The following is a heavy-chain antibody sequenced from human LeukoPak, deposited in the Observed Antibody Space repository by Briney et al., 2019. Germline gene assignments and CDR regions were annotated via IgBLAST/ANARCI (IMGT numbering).Heavy chain of an antibody. V-gene: IGHV4-59*01. CDR2: IYYSGST. J-gene: IGHJ4*02. CDR1: XGSISSYY. D-gene: IGHD3-3*02. Sequence: ETLXLXXTVSXGSISSYYXXWIRQPPGKGLEWXGYIYYSGSTNYNPSLKSRVTISVDTSKNQFSLKLSSVTAADTAVYYCARHFLAFSANSIGYWGQGTLVSVSS. CDR3: ARHFLAFSANSIGY.